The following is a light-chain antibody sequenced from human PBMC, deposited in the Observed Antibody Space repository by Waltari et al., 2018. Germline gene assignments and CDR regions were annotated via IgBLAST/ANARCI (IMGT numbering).Light chain of an antibody. CDR1: SSYVGSYNL. V-gene: IGLV2-23*01. CDR3: CSYAGSSIWV. Sequence: QSAPTQPDSVSGSPGQSNPISCTGTSSYVGSYNLVSWYQQHPGKAPKLMIYEDTKRPSGVSNRFSGSKSGNTASLTISGLQAEDEADYYCCSYAGSSIWVFGGGTELTVL. CDR2: EDT. J-gene: IGLJ3*02.